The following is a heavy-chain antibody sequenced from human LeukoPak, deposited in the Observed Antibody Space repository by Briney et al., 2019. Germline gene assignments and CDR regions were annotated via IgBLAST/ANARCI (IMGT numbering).Heavy chain of an antibody. CDR1: GGSFFGSH. D-gene: IGHD4-23*01. CDR2: INHSGRT. CDR3: ARDPTTVVTLPYYFDF. V-gene: IGHV4-34*01. J-gene: IGHJ4*02. Sequence: SETLSPTCAVSGGSFFGSHWNWIRQSPEKGLERIGEINHSGRTNYNPSLKSRVTISVDTSKSQFFLKLTSVTAADTAVYYCARDPTTVVTLPYYFDFWGQGTLVTVSA.